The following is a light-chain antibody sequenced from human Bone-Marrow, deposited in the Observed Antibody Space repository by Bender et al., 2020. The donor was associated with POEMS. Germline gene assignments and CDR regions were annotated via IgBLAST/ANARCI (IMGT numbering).Light chain of an antibody. V-gene: IGLV2-14*01. CDR1: SSDIDDYNY. CDR3: CSYAGSRTFII. Sequence: QSALTQPASVSGSPGQSITISCTGTSSDIDDYNYVSWYQQHPGKAPKVIIYDVTHRPSGISTRFSGSQSGNTASLTISGLQAEDEADYYCCSYAGSRTFIIFGGGTKLTVL. J-gene: IGLJ2*01. CDR2: DVT.